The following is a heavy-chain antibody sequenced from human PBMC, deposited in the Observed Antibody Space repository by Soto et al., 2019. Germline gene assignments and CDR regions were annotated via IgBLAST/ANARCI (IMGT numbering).Heavy chain of an antibody. D-gene: IGHD3-3*01. CDR3: ARVLRFLEWLLPYYYYGMDV. Sequence: GGSLRLSCAASGFTFSNAWMNWVRQAPGKGLEWVSYISSRSSTIYYADSVKGRFTISRDNAKNSLYLQMNSLRDEDTAVYYCARVLRFLEWLLPYYYYGMDVWGQGTTVTVSS. CDR1: GFTFSNAW. V-gene: IGHV3-48*02. CDR2: ISSRSSTI. J-gene: IGHJ6*02.